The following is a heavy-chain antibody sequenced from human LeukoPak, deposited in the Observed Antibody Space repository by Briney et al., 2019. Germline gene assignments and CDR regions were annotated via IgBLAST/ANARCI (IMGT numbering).Heavy chain of an antibody. V-gene: IGHV1-69*13. J-gene: IGHJ4*02. Sequence: ASVKVSCKASGGTFSRYAISWVRQAPGQGLEWMGGIIPIFGTANYAQKVQGRVTIIADESTSTAYMELSSLRSEDTAVYYCARSPSYCSGGSCYSDHFDYWGQGTLVTVSS. CDR1: GGTFSRYA. D-gene: IGHD2-15*01. CDR2: IIPIFGTA. CDR3: ARSPSYCSGGSCYSDHFDY.